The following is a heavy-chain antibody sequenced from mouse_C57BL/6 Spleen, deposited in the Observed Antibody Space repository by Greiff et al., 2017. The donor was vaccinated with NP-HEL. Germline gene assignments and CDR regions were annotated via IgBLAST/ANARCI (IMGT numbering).Heavy chain of an antibody. D-gene: IGHD2-4*01. CDR1: GFTFSDYY. CDR2: INYDGSST. Sequence: EVHLVESEGGLVQPGSSMKLSCTASGFTFSDYYMAWVRQVPEKGLEWVANINYDGSSTYYLDSLKSRFIISRDNAKNILYLQMSSLKSEDTATYYCARGGFDYDEGNYFDYWGQGTTLTVSS. V-gene: IGHV5-16*01. J-gene: IGHJ2*01. CDR3: ARGGFDYDEGNYFDY.